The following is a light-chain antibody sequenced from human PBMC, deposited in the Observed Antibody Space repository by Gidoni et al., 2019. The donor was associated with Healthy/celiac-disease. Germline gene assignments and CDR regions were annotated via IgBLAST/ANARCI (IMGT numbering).Light chain of an antibody. V-gene: IGLV2-14*01. CDR2: DVS. Sequence: QSALTQPASVSGSPGQSITISCTGTSSDVGGYNYVSWYQQHPGKAPKLMIYDVSKRPSGVSNRFSGSKSGNTASLTISGLQAEDEADYYCSSYTSSSTSSFYVFGTGTKVTVL. CDR1: SSDVGGYNY. J-gene: IGLJ1*01. CDR3: SSYTSSSTSSFYV.